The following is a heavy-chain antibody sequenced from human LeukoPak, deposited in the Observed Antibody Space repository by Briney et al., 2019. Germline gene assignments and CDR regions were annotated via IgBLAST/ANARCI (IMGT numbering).Heavy chain of an antibody. Sequence: PSETLSLTCTVSGGSINSYVWSWIWQPPGKRLEWIGYIYSGGSTTYNPSLKSRITISVDTSKNQFSLKLNSLTAADTAVYYCAGERRGGYRFDFWGQGALVTVSS. V-gene: IGHV4-59*01. D-gene: IGHD2-15*01. CDR2: IYSGGST. CDR1: GGSINSYV. J-gene: IGHJ4*02. CDR3: AGERRGGYRFDF.